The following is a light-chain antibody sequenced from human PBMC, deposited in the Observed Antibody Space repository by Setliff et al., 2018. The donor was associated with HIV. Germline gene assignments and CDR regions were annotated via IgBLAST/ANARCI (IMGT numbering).Light chain of an antibody. CDR1: SSDIGGYNY. J-gene: IGLJ1*01. CDR3: SSYTSSSTYV. V-gene: IGLV2-14*01. Sequence: QSALAQPASVSGSPGQSITISCTGTSSDIGGYNYVSWYQQHPGKAPKLMIYDVSKRPSGVSNRFSGSKSGNTASLTISGLQVEDEAAYYCSSYTSSSTYVFATGTKVTVL. CDR2: DVS.